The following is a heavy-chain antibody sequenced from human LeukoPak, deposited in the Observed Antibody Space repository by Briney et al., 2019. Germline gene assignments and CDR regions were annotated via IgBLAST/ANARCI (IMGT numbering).Heavy chain of an antibody. D-gene: IGHD3-22*01. J-gene: IGHJ4*02. CDR2: ISAYTGKT. Sequence: ASVTVSFEASGYTFTNYGISWVRQAPGQGLEWMGWISAYTGKTNYAQSLQGRVTMTTDTSTSTAYMELRNLRSDDTAVYYCARSYYYDSSGYYPPDYWGQGALVTVSS. V-gene: IGHV1-18*01. CDR3: ARSYYYDSSGYYPPDY. CDR1: GYTFTNYG.